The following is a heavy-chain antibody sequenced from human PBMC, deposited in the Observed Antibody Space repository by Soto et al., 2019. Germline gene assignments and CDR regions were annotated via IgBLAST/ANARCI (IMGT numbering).Heavy chain of an antibody. V-gene: IGHV4-4*02. CDR3: ARVPGGSIAAPHKRNYFDY. CDR2: ISHSGRT. CDR1: GDSISSSNW. D-gene: IGHD6-6*01. J-gene: IGHJ4*02. Sequence: SETLSLTCVVSGDSISSSNWWTWVRQPPGKGLEWIGEISHSGRTNYNPSLKSRVTISVDTSKNQFSLKLSSVTAADTAVYYCARVPGGSIAAPHKRNYFDYWGQGTLVTVSS.